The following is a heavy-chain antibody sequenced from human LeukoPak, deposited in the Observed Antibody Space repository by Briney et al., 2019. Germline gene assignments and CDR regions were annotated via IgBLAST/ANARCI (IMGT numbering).Heavy chain of an antibody. CDR2: ISWDGGST. V-gene: IGHV3-43*01. J-gene: IGHJ4*02. CDR1: GFTFDDYP. D-gene: IGHD5-24*01. CDR3: AALWRGADGYNLDY. Sequence: QAGGSLRLSCAASGFTFDDYPMHWVRQAPGKGLEWVSLISWDGGSTYYADSVKGRFTISRDNSKNSLYLQMNSLRTEDTAFYYCAALWRGADGYNLDYWGQGTLVTVSS.